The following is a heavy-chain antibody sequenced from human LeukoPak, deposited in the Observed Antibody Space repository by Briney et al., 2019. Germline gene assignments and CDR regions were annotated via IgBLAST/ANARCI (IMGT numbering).Heavy chain of an antibody. Sequence: PGGSLRLSCAASGFTFSDYYMSWIRQAPGKGLEWVSSISRSSIYIYYADSVKGRFTISRDNAKKALYLQMNSLRAEDTAVYYCARVAAADTAMMNFDHWGQGTLVTVSS. D-gene: IGHD5-18*01. J-gene: IGHJ4*02. CDR3: ARVAAADTAMMNFDH. CDR1: GFTFSDYY. V-gene: IGHV3-11*05. CDR2: ISRSSIYI.